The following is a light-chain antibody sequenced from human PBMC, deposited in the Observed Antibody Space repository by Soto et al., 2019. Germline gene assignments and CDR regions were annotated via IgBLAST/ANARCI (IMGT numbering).Light chain of an antibody. CDR2: EVS. J-gene: IGLJ2*01. CDR1: NRDIAVYNF. CDR3: SSYGGVKGLV. Sequence: QSALTQPPSASGSAGQSVTVSCTGGNRDIAVYNFVSWYQQDPGEAPRLIIYEVSKRPSWVPDRFSASKSGNTASLTVSALQPEDEADYYCSSYGGVKGLVFGGGTQLTVL. V-gene: IGLV2-8*01.